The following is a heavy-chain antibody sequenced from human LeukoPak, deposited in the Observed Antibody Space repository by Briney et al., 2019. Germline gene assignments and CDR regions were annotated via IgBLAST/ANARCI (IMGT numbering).Heavy chain of an antibody. D-gene: IGHD3-22*01. CDR2: IYYSGST. CDR3: ARIYYDSSGYYYVDY. CDR1: GGSLSSYY. J-gene: IGHJ4*02. Sequence: SETLSLTCTVSGGSLSSYYWSWIRQPPGKGLEWIGYIYYSGSTNYNPSLKGRVTISVDTSKNQFSLKLSSVTAADTAVYYCARIYYDSSGYYYVDYWGQGTLVTVSS. V-gene: IGHV4-59*01.